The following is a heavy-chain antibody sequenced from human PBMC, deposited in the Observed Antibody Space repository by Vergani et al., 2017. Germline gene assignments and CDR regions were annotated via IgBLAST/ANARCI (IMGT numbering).Heavy chain of an antibody. CDR1: GYNFTSYG. D-gene: IGHD3-16*02. CDR2: ISAYNGNT. V-gene: IGHV1-18*01. J-gene: IGHJ4*02. CDR3: ARDRKYDYVWGSYRRRGFDY. Sequence: QVQLVQSGAEVKKPGASVTVSCKASGYNFTSYGISWVRQAPGQGFEWMGWISAYNGNTNYAQKLQGRVTMTTDTSTSTAYMELRSLRSDDTAVYYCARDRKYDYVWGSYRRRGFDYWGQGTLVTVSS.